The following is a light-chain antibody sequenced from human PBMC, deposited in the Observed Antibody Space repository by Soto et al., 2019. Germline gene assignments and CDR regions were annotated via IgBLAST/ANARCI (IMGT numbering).Light chain of an antibody. Sequence: NFMLTQPHSVSESPGKTVIISCTRSSGSIASTYVQWYRLRPGSAPSTVIYEDNQRPSGIPDRFSGSIYSSSNSASLTISVLKTEDEGDYYWQSYGTSEPWVLGGGTKLTVL. CDR2: EDN. V-gene: IGLV6-57*04. CDR1: SGSIASTY. J-gene: IGLJ3*02. CDR3: QSYGTSEPWV.